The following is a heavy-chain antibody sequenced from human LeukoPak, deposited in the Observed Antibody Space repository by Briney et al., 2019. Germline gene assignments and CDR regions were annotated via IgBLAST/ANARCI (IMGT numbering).Heavy chain of an antibody. CDR1: GGSISSGGYS. CDR2: IYHSGST. D-gene: IGHD4-17*01. V-gene: IGHV4-30-2*01. J-gene: IGHJ4*02. CDR3: ARGSTTRGPFFDY. Sequence: PSETLSLTCAVSGGSISSGGYSWSWIRQPPGKGLEWIGYIYHSGSTYYNPSLKSRVTISVDRSKNQFSLKLSSVTAADTAVYYCARGSTTRGPFFDYWGQGTLVTVSS.